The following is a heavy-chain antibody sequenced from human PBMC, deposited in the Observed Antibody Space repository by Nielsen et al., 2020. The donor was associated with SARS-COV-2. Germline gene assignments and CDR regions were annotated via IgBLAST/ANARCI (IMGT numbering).Heavy chain of an antibody. CDR2: ISASGGDT. D-gene: IGHD3-22*01. Sequence: GESLKISCAASEFNFNNYVMNWVRQSPGKGLEWVSAISASGGDTYFADSVKGRFTISRDNSQNTLYLQMNSLRAEDTAVYYCAKDRSAYFDTRGRYYFDYWGQGTQVTVSS. J-gene: IGHJ4*02. V-gene: IGHV3-23*01. CDR3: AKDRSAYFDTRGRYYFDY. CDR1: EFNFNNYV.